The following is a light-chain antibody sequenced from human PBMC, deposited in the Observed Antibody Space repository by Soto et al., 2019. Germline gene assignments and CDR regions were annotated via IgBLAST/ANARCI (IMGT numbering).Light chain of an antibody. J-gene: IGKJ1*01. CDR3: QHYDSYSPTWT. CDR1: QSVSNW. V-gene: IGKV1-5*03. Sequence: DIQLTQSPSTLSASVGDRVTITCRASQSVSNWLAWFQQKPGKAPKLLIYKASSLESGVPSRFSGSGSGTEFTLTISSLRPDDFATDYCQHYDSYSPTWTFGQGTKVEIK. CDR2: KAS.